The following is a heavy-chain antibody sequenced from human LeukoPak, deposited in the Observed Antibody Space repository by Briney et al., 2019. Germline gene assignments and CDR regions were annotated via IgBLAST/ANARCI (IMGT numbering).Heavy chain of an antibody. D-gene: IGHD2-2*01. Sequence: ASVKVSCKASGYTFTSYYMHWVRQAPGQGLEWMGGIIPIFGTANYAQKFQGRVTITADKSTSTAYMELSSLRSEDTAVYYCAIVVVPAASLSYYYYMDVWGKGTTVTVSS. V-gene: IGHV1-69*06. CDR3: AIVVVPAASLSYYYYMDV. CDR1: GYTFTSYY. CDR2: IIPIFGTA. J-gene: IGHJ6*03.